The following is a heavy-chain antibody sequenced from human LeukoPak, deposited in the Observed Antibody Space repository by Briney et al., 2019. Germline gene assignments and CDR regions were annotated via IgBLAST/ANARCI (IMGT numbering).Heavy chain of an antibody. CDR3: AREVGIAVAGPTGSFDY. V-gene: IGHV1-69*01. Sequence: SVKVSCKASGGTFSSYAISWVRQAPGQGLEWMGGIIPIFGTANYAQKFQGRVTITADESTSTAYMELSSLRSEDTAVYYCAREVGIAVAGPTGSFDYWGQGTLVTVSS. D-gene: IGHD6-19*01. J-gene: IGHJ4*02. CDR1: GGTFSSYA. CDR2: IIPIFGTA.